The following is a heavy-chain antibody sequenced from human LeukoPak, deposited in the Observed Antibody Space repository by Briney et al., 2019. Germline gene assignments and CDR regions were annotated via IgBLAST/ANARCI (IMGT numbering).Heavy chain of an antibody. D-gene: IGHD2-2*01. V-gene: IGHV3-30*18. J-gene: IGHJ6*02. CDR3: AKGQKNPPYCSSTSCYYHYYGMDV. CDR1: GFTFSSYG. CDR2: ISYDGSNK. Sequence: PGGSLRLSCAASGFTFSSYGMHWVRQAPGKGLEWVAVISYDGSNKYYADSVKGRFTISRDNSKNALYLQMNSLRAEDTAVYYCAKGQKNPPYCSSTSCYYHYYGMDVWGQGTTVTVSS.